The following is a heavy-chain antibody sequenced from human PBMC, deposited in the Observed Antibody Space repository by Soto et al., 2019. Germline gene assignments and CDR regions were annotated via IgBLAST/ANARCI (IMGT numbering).Heavy chain of an antibody. J-gene: IGHJ6*02. CDR3: ARTSAAGKYYYGMDV. CDR1: GYRFTSYW. CDR2: IYPGDSDT. D-gene: IGHD6-13*01. Sequence: GESLKISRQASGYRFTSYWIGWVRQMPGKGLEWMGIIYPGDSDTRYSPSFQGQVTISADKSISTAYLQWSSLKASDTAMYYCARTSAAGKYYYGMDVWGQGTTVTVSS. V-gene: IGHV5-51*01.